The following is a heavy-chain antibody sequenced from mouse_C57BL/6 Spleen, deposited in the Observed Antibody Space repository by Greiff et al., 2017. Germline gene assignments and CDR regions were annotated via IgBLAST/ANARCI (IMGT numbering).Heavy chain of an antibody. J-gene: IGHJ4*01. CDR3: AYGSSYYYAMDY. Sequence: QVQLQQSGAELVMPGASVKLSCKASGYTFTSYWMHWVKQRPGQGLEWIGEIDPSDSYTNYNQKFKGKSTLTVDKSSSTAYMQLSSLTSEDSAVYYCAYGSSYYYAMDYWGQGTSGTVSS. CDR1: GYTFTSYW. D-gene: IGHD1-1*01. CDR2: IDPSDSYT. V-gene: IGHV1-69*01.